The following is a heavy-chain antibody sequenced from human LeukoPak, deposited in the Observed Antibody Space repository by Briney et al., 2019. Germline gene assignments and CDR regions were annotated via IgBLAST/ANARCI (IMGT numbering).Heavy chain of an antibody. CDR3: AKEYNGYNGVFDY. Sequence: GGSLRLSCAASGFIFSTYSMDWVRQAPGKGLGWVSSITDGGSYIYYADSVKGRFTISRDNAKNSLYLQMNSLRAEDTAVYYCAKEYNGYNGVFDYWGQGTLVTVSS. D-gene: IGHD5-24*01. J-gene: IGHJ4*02. CDR1: GFIFSTYS. V-gene: IGHV3-21*01. CDR2: ITDGGSYI.